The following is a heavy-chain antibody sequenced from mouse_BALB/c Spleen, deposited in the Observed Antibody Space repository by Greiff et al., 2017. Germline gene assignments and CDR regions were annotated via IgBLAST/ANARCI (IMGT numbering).Heavy chain of an antibody. CDR2: IWGGGST. D-gene: IGHD2-4*01. CDR1: GFSLTDYG. J-gene: IGHJ4*01. V-gene: IGHV2-6-5*01. CDR3: AKRDGLRRGYAMDY. Sequence: VQLQQSGPGLVAPSQSLSITCTVSGFSLTDYGVSWIRQPPGKGLEWLGVIWGGGSTYYNSALKSRLSISKDNSKSQVFLKMNRLQTDDTAMYYCAKRDGLRRGYAMDYWGQGTSVTVSS.